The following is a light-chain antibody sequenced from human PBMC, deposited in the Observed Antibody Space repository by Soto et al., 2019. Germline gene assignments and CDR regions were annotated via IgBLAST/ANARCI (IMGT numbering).Light chain of an antibody. V-gene: IGKV1-5*01. CDR3: QQYNSYPWT. CDR2: DAS. Sequence: DIQMTQSPSTLSASVGDRVTITCRASQSISSWLAWYQQKPGKAPKLLIYDASSLESGVPSRFSGSGSGTEFTLTISSLQPDDFATYYGQQYNSYPWTFGQGTKVESK. J-gene: IGKJ1*01. CDR1: QSISSW.